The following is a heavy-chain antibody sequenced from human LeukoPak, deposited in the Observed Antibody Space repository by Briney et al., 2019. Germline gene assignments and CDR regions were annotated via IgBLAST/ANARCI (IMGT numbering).Heavy chain of an antibody. D-gene: IGHD3-22*01. V-gene: IGHV1-46*01. Sequence: ASVKVSCKASGYTFTSYYMHWVRQAPGQGLEWMGIINPSGGSTSYAQKFQGRVTMTRDTSTSTVYMELSSLRSEDTAVYYCARGALSGYDSSGYSLDYWGQGTLVTVSS. CDR2: INPSGGST. CDR1: GYTFTSYY. J-gene: IGHJ4*02. CDR3: ARGALSGYDSSGYSLDY.